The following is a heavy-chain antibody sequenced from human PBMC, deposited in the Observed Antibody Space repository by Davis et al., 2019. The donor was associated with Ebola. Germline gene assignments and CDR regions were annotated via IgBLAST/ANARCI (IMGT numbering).Heavy chain of an antibody. CDR3: ARGHILSDAFDI. D-gene: IGHD2-15*01. Sequence: GGSLKISCAASGFTFSSYGMHWVRQAPGKGLEWVAVISYDGSNKYYADSVKGRFTISRDNSKNTLYLQMNSLRAEDTAVYYCARGHILSDAFDIWGQGTMVTVSS. CDR2: ISYDGSNK. V-gene: IGHV3-30*03. CDR1: GFTFSSYG. J-gene: IGHJ3*02.